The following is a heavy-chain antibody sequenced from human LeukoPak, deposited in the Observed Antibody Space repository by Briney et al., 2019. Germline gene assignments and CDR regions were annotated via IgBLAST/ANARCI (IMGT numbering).Heavy chain of an antibody. CDR2: MNPNSGNT. V-gene: IGHV1-8*01. CDR1: GYTFTSHD. CDR3: ARDLRGKLTTVVREGQRHFDY. D-gene: IGHD4-23*01. Sequence: GASVKVSCKASGYTFTSHDINWVRQATGQGLEWMGWMNPNSGNTGYAQKFQGRVTMTRNTSISTAYMELSSLRSEDTAVYYCARDLRGKLTTVVREGQRHFDYWGQGTLVTVSS. J-gene: IGHJ4*02.